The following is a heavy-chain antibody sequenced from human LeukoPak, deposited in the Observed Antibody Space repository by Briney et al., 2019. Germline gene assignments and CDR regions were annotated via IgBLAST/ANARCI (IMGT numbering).Heavy chain of an antibody. CDR2: ISPSGDII. J-gene: IGHJ4*02. CDR3: ARETVAGTFDY. D-gene: IGHD6-19*01. V-gene: IGHV3-11*01. CDR1: GFTFSDYY. Sequence: KPGGSLRLSCAASGFTFSDYYISWIRQAQEKGLEWVSDISPSGDIISYADSVEGRFIISRDYAKESLHLQMNSLRVEDSAVYYCARETVAGTFDYWGQGTQVTVSS.